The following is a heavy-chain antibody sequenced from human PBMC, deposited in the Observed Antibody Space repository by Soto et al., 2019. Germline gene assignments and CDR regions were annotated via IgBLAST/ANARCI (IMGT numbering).Heavy chain of an antibody. CDR2: ISYDGGNK. V-gene: IGHV3-30-3*01. J-gene: IGHJ6*02. D-gene: IGHD2-15*01. Sequence: QVQLVESGGGVVQPGRSLRLSCAASGFTFRNYAMHWVRQAPGKGLECVEVISYDGGNKFYRDYVKGRFTISRDNSKNTLYLQINSLRYEDTAVYYCARGDREDIAVVIGVRPGEYGVDVWGQGTTVTVSS. CDR1: GFTFRNYA. CDR3: ARGDREDIAVVIGVRPGEYGVDV.